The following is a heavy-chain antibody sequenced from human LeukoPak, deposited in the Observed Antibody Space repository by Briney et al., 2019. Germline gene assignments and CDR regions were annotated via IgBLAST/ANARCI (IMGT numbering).Heavy chain of an antibody. Sequence: ASVKVSCKASGYTFTAYYVHWVRQAPGQGLEWMGYMVPSSGVSHYSQKFQDRVTMTRDTSTSTTYLELSGLTSDDTAVYYCARESVPRRFGPWGQGTLVTVSS. V-gene: IGHV1-2*02. J-gene: IGHJ5*02. CDR2: MVPSSGVS. D-gene: IGHD1-14*01. CDR3: ARESVPRRFGP. CDR1: GYTFTAYY.